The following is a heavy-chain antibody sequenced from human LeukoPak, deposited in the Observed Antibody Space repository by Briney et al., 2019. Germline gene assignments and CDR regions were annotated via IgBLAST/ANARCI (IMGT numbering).Heavy chain of an antibody. V-gene: IGHV1-2*02. CDR1: GYTFTGYY. Sequence: GASVKVSFRASGYTFTGYYMHWVRQAPGQGLEWMGWINPNSGCTNYAQKFQGRVTMTRDTSISTAYMELSRLRSDDTAVYYCALYVDTAMVTTTHLRPTHWYFDLWGRGTLVTVSS. CDR2: INPNSGCT. D-gene: IGHD5-18*01. CDR3: ALYVDTAMVTTTHLRPTHWYFDL. J-gene: IGHJ2*01.